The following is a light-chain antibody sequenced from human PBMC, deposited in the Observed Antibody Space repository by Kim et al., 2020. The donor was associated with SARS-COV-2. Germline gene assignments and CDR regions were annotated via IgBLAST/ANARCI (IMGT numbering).Light chain of an antibody. CDR3: QTWGPGV. CDR1: SGHSSYA. V-gene: IGLV4-69*01. CDR2: LNSDGSH. Sequence: LGASVTPPCTLSSGHSSYAIAWHQQQPEKGPRYLMKLNSDGSHSKGDGIPDRFSGSSSGAERYLTISSLQSEDEADYYCQTWGPGVFGGGTQLTVL. J-gene: IGLJ3*02.